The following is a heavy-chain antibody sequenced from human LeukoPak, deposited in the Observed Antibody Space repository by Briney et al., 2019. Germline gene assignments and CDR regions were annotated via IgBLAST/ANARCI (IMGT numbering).Heavy chain of an antibody. D-gene: IGHD3-3*01. J-gene: IGHJ4*02. CDR3: ARGVTIFGVVIVYFDY. V-gene: IGHV1-2*02. CDR1: GYTFTGYY. Sequence: ASVKVSCKASGYTFTGYYMHWARQAPGQGLEWMGWINPNSGGTNYAQKFQGRVTMTRDTSISTAYMELSRLRSDDTAVYYCARGVTIFGVVIVYFDYWGQGTLVTVSS. CDR2: INPNSGGT.